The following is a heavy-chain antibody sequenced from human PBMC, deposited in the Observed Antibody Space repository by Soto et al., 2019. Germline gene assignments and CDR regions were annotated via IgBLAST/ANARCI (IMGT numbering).Heavy chain of an antibody. D-gene: IGHD5-12*01. Sequence: GGSLRLSCAASGFTFSSYAMHWVRQAPGKGLEWVAVISYDGSNKYYADSVKGRFTISRDNSKNTLYLQMNSLRAEDTAVYYCAREGYGYNSNWFDPWGQGTLVTVS. CDR3: AREGYGYNSNWFDP. J-gene: IGHJ5*02. CDR2: ISYDGSNK. CDR1: GFTFSSYA. V-gene: IGHV3-30-3*01.